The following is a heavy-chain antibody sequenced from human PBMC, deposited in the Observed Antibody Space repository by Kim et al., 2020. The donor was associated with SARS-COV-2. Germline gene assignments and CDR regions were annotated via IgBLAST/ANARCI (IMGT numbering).Heavy chain of an antibody. D-gene: IGHD6-13*01. CDR3: ARGSMRIAAAGTWWFDP. CDR2: INHSGST. Sequence: SETLSLTCAVYGGSFSGYYWSWIRQPPGKGLEWIGEINHSGSTNYNPSLKSRVTISVDTSKNQFSLKLSSVTAADTAVYYCARGSMRIAAAGTWWFDPWGQGTLVTVSS. J-gene: IGHJ5*02. CDR1: GGSFSGYY. V-gene: IGHV4-34*01.